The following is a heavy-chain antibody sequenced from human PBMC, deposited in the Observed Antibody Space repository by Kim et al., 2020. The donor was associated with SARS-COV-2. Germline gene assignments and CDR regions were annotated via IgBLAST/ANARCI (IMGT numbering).Heavy chain of an antibody. Sequence: TYYAATVKARYSISKDNTKTTLHLQMNSLRAEDTAVYYCAEGVRGGHFDYWGQGTLVTVSS. CDR2: T. J-gene: IGHJ4*02. V-gene: IGHV3-23*01. CDR3: AEGVRGGHFDY. D-gene: IGHD3-10*01.